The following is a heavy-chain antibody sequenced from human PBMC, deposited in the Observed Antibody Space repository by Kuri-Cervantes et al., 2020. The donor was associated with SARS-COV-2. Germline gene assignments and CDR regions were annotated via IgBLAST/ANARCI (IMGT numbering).Heavy chain of an antibody. CDR1: GFTFSSYW. D-gene: IGHD1-20*01. Sequence: LSLTCAASGFTFSSYWMHWVRQAPGKGLVWVSRINSDGSSTSYADSVKGRFTISRDNAKNTLYLQMNSLRAEDTAVYYCARVEWYNWNLFDAFDFWGQGTMVTVSS. V-gene: IGHV3-74*01. CDR3: ARVEWYNWNLFDAFDF. CDR2: INSDGSST. J-gene: IGHJ3*01.